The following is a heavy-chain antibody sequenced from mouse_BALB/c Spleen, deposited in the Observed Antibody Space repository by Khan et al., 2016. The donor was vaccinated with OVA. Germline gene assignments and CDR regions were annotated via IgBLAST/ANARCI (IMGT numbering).Heavy chain of an antibody. Sequence: VQLQQSGAELAKPGASVKMSCKASGYTFTTYWMHWVKQRPGQGLEWIGYIDPSTGYTEYNQKFKDKATLTTDKSSSTAYMQLSSLTSEDSAVYYCARRGLHSIFAYWGQGTPVTVSA. CDR2: IDPSTGYT. J-gene: IGHJ3*01. CDR1: GYTFTTYW. V-gene: IGHV1-7*01. CDR3: ARRGLHSIFAY. D-gene: IGHD2-10*02.